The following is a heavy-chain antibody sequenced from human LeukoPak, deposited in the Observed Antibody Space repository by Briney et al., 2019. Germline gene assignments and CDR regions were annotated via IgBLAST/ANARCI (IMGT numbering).Heavy chain of an antibody. D-gene: IGHD2-2*01. J-gene: IGHJ4*02. V-gene: IGHV1-46*01. CDR2: INPSGGST. CDR1: GYTFTSYY. CDR3: ALLGVVPAAMGYYFDY. Sequence: ASVKVSCXASGYTFTSYYMHWVRRAPGQGLEWMGIINPSGGSTSYAQKFQGRVTMTRDTSTSTVYMELSSLRSEDTAVYYCALLGVVPAAMGYYFDYWGQGTLVTVSS.